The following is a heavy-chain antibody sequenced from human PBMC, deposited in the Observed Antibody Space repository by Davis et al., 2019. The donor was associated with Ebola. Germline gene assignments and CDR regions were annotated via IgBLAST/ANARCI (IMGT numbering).Heavy chain of an antibody. CDR3: ARADFSGSYEY. Sequence: GESLKISCAASGFTFSSYAMHWVRQAPGKGLEWVAVISYDGSNKYYADSVKGRFTISRDNSKNTLYLQMNSLRAEDTAVYYCARADFSGSYEYWGQGTLVTVSS. D-gene: IGHD1-26*01. CDR1: GFTFSSYA. V-gene: IGHV3-30-3*01. CDR2: ISYDGSNK. J-gene: IGHJ4*02.